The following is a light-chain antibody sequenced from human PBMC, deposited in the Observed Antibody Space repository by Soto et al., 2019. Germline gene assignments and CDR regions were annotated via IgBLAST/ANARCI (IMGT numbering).Light chain of an antibody. CDR3: AAWDDSLNGHAV. CDR1: NSNIGSNT. J-gene: IGLJ7*01. CDR2: NNN. V-gene: IGLV1-44*01. Sequence: QSVLTQPPSASGTPGQRVTISCSGGNSNIGSNTLIWYQHLPGTAPKLLIYNNNQRPSGVPDRFSGSKSGTSASLAISGLQSEDEADYYCAAWDDSLNGHAVFGGGTQLTVL.